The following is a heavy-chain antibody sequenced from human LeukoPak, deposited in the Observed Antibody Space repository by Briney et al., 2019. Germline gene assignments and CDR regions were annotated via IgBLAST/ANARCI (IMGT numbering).Heavy chain of an antibody. Sequence: SETLSLTCTVSDVSISSSPYYWGWIRQSPGRGLEWIGSIYYRGNTYYNPSLKSRVFLSLDMSKNQFSLKLTSVTAADTAVYYCVRDLPSLSYGSARARYFDLWGRGTLVAVSS. V-gene: IGHV4-39*07. CDR1: DVSISSSPYY. CDR3: VRDLPSLSYGSARARYFDL. CDR2: IYYRGNT. J-gene: IGHJ2*01. D-gene: IGHD6-19*01.